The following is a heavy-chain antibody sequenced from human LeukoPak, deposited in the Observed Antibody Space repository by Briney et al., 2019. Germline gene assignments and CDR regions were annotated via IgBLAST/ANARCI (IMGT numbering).Heavy chain of an antibody. V-gene: IGHV4-61*01. CDR1: DGSINRVNFF. CDR3: ARSPSGYRFDS. D-gene: IGHD3-22*01. J-gene: IGHJ4*02. Sequence: SDTLSLTGADSDGSINRVNFFWTLIRKPPGKGLEWIGYISNSGSTNYHPSLKNRVTISSDTSKTQFTLKLTPVTAADTAVYYCARSPSGYRFDSWGQGTLVTVSS. CDR2: ISNSGST.